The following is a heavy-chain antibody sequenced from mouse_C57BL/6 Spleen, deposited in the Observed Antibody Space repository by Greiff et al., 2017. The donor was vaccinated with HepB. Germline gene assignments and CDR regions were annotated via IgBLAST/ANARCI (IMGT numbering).Heavy chain of an antibody. CDR2: IYPGDGDT. Sequence: QVQLKQSGAELVKPGASVKISCKASGYAFSSYWMNWVKQRPGKGLEWIGQIYPGDGDTNYNGKFKGKATLTADKSSSTAYMQLSSLTSEDSAVYFCARSYYSNYVCAYWGQGTLVTVSA. J-gene: IGHJ3*01. CDR1: GYAFSSYW. CDR3: ARSYYSNYVCAY. V-gene: IGHV1-80*01. D-gene: IGHD2-5*01.